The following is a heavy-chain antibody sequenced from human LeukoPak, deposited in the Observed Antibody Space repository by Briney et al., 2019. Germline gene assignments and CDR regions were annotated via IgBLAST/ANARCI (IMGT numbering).Heavy chain of an antibody. V-gene: IGHV4-39*01. CDR1: GASISGGTYY. D-gene: IGHD1-26*01. CDR2: IYYAGST. Sequence: TETLSLTCSVSGASISGGTYYWGWIRQPPGKGLEWIGSIYYAGSTYDNPSLKSRVTISVDTSKNQFSLKLSSVTAADTAVYYCARRGGSGRAFDYWGQGTLVTVSS. CDR3: ARRGGSGRAFDY. J-gene: IGHJ4*02.